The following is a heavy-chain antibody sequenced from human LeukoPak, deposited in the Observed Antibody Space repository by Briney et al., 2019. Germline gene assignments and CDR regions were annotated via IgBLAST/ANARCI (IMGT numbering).Heavy chain of an antibody. CDR2: IKPDGNEE. CDR1: GFTFSRDW. D-gene: IGHD5-12*01. CDR3: AREIWWRFDH. Sequence: GGSLRLSCSASGFTFSRDWMSWVRHTPGKGLECVAKIKPDGNEEYYMDSVKGRFTIPRDNSKNSLYLHLISLRDEDTAVYYCAREIWWRFDHWGQGSLVTVSS. J-gene: IGHJ4*02. V-gene: IGHV3-7*01.